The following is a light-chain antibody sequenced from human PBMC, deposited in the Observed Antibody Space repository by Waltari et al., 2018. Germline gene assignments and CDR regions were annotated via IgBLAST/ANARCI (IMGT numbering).Light chain of an antibody. J-gene: IGLJ2*01. CDR3: TSYTSTNTVI. V-gene: IGLV2-14*03. Sequence: QSALTQPASVSGSPGQSLTISCTGTSSDLGGYNYVSWYQQHPGKAPKLMIYDVTKWPSGVSNRFSGSKSGITASLTISGLQAEDEADYYCTSYTSTNTVIFGGGTKVTVL. CDR2: DVT. CDR1: SSDLGGYNY.